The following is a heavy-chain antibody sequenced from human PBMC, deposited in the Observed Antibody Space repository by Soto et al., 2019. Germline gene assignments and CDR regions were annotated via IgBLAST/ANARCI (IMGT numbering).Heavy chain of an antibody. V-gene: IGHV3-11*05. D-gene: IGHD6-19*01. J-gene: IGHJ4*02. CDR1: GFSLRDHD. Sequence: GGSLRLSCADYGFSLRDHDMTWVRQAPGKGLEWVSYIRSSSTYINYADSVKGRFTISRDNAQNSLYLQMNSLRVDDTAVYYCARVTKYSSGIDYWGQGTLVTVSS. CDR3: ARVTKYSSGIDY. CDR2: IRSSSTYI.